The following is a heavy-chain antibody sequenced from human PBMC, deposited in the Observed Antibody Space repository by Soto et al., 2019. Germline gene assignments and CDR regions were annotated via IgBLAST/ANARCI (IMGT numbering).Heavy chain of an antibody. CDR3: MSGPCGTGSFDY. D-gene: IGHD3-10*01. J-gene: IGHJ4*02. CDR2: ISAYNGNT. CDR1: GYTFTSYA. V-gene: IGHV1-18*01. Sequence: QVQLVQSGAEVKKPGASVKVSCKASGYTFTSYAISWVRQAPGQGLEWMGWISAYNGNTNYAQKLQGRVTMTTDTSTGTDSMDLRSLRSEARAVYCCMSGPCGTGSFDYWGQGTLVSVSS.